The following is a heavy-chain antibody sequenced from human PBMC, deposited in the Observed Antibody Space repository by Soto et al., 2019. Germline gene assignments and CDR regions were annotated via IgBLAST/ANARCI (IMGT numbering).Heavy chain of an antibody. Sequence: SETLSLTCAVSGGSISSSNWWSWVRQPPGKGLEWIGEIYHSGSTNYNPSLKSRVTISVDKSKNQFSLKLSSVTAADTAVYCCARGQGTRENWFDPWGQGTLVTVSS. CDR1: GGSISSSNW. V-gene: IGHV4-4*01. D-gene: IGHD3-10*01. CDR2: IYHSGST. CDR3: ARGQGTRENWFDP. J-gene: IGHJ5*02.